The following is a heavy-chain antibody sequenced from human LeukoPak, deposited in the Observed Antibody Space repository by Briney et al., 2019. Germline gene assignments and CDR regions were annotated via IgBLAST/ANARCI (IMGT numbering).Heavy chain of an antibody. CDR2: IYTSGST. Sequence: SETLSLTCTVSGVSISSYSWSWIRQPAGKGLEWIGHIYTSGSTTYNPSLKSRVTMSVDTSKNQFSLELSSVTAADTAVYYCARDAAMAQPDLWGRGTLVTVSS. J-gene: IGHJ2*01. V-gene: IGHV4-4*07. CDR1: GVSISSYS. CDR3: ARDAAMAQPDL. D-gene: IGHD2-8*01.